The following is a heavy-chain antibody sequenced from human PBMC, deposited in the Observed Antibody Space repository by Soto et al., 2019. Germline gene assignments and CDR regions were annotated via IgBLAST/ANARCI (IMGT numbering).Heavy chain of an antibody. J-gene: IGHJ4*02. CDR1: GGSISSSSYY. CDR3: ARHRWTTTIDY. CDR2: IYYSGST. D-gene: IGHD4-17*01. V-gene: IGHV4-39*01. Sequence: SGTLSLTCTVSGGSISSSSYYWGWIRQPPGKGLEWIGSIYYSGSTYYNPSLKSRVTISVDTSKNQFSLKLSSVTAADTAVYYCARHRWTTTIDYWGQGTLVT.